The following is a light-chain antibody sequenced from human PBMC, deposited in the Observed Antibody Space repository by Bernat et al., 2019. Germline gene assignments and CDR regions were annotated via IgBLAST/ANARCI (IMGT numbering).Light chain of an antibody. Sequence: IVLTQSPATLSLSPGERATLSCRASQGVSSYLAWYQQKPGQAPRLLIYDASNRATGIPARFSGSGPGTDFTLTISSLEPEAFAVYYCQQRSNWHQTFGQGTKVEIK. V-gene: IGKV3D-11*01. J-gene: IGKJ1*01. CDR3: QQRSNWHQT. CDR2: DAS. CDR1: QGVSSY.